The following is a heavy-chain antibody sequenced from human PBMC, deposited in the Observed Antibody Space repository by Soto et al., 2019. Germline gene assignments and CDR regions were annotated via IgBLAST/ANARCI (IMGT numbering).Heavy chain of an antibody. CDR1: GYTFSNYG. V-gene: IGHV1-18*01. Sequence: VQLVQSGGEVKRPGASVKVSCKTSGYTFSNYGITWVRQSPGQPLQWLGWISLYSDGTNYAQKFQGRVSMTTGTSTTTAYMELMSLRSDDTGVYACAIVVPGAGAGFGPWGQGPRVTVSS. CDR2: ISLYSDGT. CDR3: AIVVPGAGAGFGP. D-gene: IGHD2-2*01. J-gene: IGHJ5*02.